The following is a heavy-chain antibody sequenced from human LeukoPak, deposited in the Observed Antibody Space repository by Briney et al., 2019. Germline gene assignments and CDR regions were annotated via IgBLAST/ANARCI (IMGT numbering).Heavy chain of an antibody. CDR2: IYPGDSDT. J-gene: IGHJ4*02. D-gene: IGHD6-13*01. CDR3: ARQRRPLRTLPAAGRGPFYY. V-gene: IGHV5-51*01. CDR1: GYSFTSYW. Sequence: GESLKISCKGSGYSFTSYWIGWVRQMPGKGLEWMGIIYPGDSDTRYSPSFQGQVTISADKSISTAYLQWSNLKASDTAMYYCARQRRPLRTLPAAGRGPFYYWGQGTLVTVSS.